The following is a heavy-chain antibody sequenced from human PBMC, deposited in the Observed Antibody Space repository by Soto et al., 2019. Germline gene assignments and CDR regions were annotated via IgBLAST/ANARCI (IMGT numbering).Heavy chain of an antibody. CDR2: IYYSGST. V-gene: IGHV4-39*07. CDR1: GGSISSSSYY. Sequence: PLETLSLTCTVSGGSISSSSYYWGWIRQPPGKGLEWIGSIYYSGSTYYNPSLKSRVTISVDTSKNQFYMELSSLRSEDTAVYYCARGRRAGPFDYWGQGTLVTVSS. CDR3: ARGRRAGPFDY. J-gene: IGHJ4*02.